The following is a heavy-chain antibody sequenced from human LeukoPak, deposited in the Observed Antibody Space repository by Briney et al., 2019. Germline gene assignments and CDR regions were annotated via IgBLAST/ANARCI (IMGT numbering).Heavy chain of an antibody. CDR1: GFTLNTYA. CDR3: AKDRIPDGRYSIDF. J-gene: IGHJ4*02. Sequence: PGGSLRLSCAASGFTLNTYAMNWVRQAPGKGLEWVSVIIGNGGDIHYAGSVRGRFTISRDNSKNTLYLQMNSLRVEDTAVYYCAKDRIPDGRYSIDFWGPGTLVTVSS. D-gene: IGHD5-24*01. CDR2: IIGNGGDI. V-gene: IGHV3-23*01.